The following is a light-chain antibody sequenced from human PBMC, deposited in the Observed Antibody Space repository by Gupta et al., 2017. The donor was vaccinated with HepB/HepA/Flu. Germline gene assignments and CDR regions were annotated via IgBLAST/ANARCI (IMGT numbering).Light chain of an antibody. V-gene: IGLV3-19*01. J-gene: IGLJ2*01. CDR1: SLRSYY. Sequence: SSELTQDPAVSVALGQTVRITCQGDSLRSYYASWYQQKPGQAPVLVIYGKNNRPSGIPDRFSGSSSGNTASLTITGAQAEDEADYYGNSRDSSGNHLNVVFGGGTKLTV. CDR2: GKN. CDR3: NSRDSSGNHLNVV.